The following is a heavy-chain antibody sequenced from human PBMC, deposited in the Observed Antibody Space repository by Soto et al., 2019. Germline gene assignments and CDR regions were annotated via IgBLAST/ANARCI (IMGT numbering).Heavy chain of an antibody. CDR3: ASISYYGSGSYRANYYYYGMDV. V-gene: IGHV3-7*01. CDR1: GFTFSSYW. Sequence: GGSLRLSCAASGFTFSSYWMSWVRQAPGKGLEWVANIKQDVSEKYYVDSVKGRFTISRDNAKNSLYLQMNSLRAEDTAVYYCASISYYGSGSYRANYYYYGMDVWGQGTTVTVSS. D-gene: IGHD3-10*01. CDR2: IKQDVSEK. J-gene: IGHJ6*02.